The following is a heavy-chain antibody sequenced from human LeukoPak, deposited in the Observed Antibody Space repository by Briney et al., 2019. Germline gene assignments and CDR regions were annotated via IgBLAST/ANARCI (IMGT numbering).Heavy chain of an antibody. V-gene: IGHV4-34*01. J-gene: IGHJ4*02. Sequence: SETLSLTCAVYGGSFSGYYWSWIRQPPGKGLEWIGEINHSGSTNYNPSLKSRVTISVDTSKNQFSLKLSSVTAADTAVYYCARGCYCDSSGYYYFDYWGQGTLVTVSS. D-gene: IGHD3-22*01. CDR1: GGSFSGYY. CDR2: INHSGST. CDR3: ARGCYCDSSGYYYFDY.